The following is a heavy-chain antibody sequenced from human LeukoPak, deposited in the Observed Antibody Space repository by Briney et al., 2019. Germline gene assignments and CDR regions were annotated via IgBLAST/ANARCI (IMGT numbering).Heavy chain of an antibody. CDR3: ARGPDLYSSSWTDRDAFDI. J-gene: IGHJ3*02. V-gene: IGHV4-34*01. CDR2: INHSGST. D-gene: IGHD6-13*01. Sequence: SETLSLTCAVYGGSFSGYYWSWIRQPPGKGLEWIGEINHSGSTNYNPSLKSRVTISVDTSKNQFSLELSSVTAADTAVYYCARGPDLYSSSWTDRDAFDIWGQGTMVTVSS. CDR1: GGSFSGYY.